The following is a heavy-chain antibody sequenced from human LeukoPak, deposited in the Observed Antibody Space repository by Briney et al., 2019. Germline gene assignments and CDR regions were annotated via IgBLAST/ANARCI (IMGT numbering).Heavy chain of an antibody. CDR3: ARDATRGIGGSYDFDF. CDR1: VYTFSIYY. Sequence: ASVTVSFTSSVYTFSIYYMHWVRQAPGQGLEWMGIINPSRGSTSYAPKFQGRVTMTSDTSSSTVHMELRGLRSDDTAVYYCARDATRGIGGSYDFDFWGQGTLVTVSS. D-gene: IGHD3-16*01. V-gene: IGHV1-46*01. J-gene: IGHJ4*02. CDR2: INPSRGST.